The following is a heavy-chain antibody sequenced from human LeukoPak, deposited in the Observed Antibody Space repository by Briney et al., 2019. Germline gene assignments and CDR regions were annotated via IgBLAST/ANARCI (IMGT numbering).Heavy chain of an antibody. CDR1: GFTFSSYS. J-gene: IGHJ6*03. Sequence: PGGSLRLSCAASGFTFSSYSLNWVRQAPGKGLEWVSSISSSSSYIYYADSVKGRFTISRDNAKDSLYLQMNSLRAEDTAVYYCARVGYSGYDSYYFYYYMDVWGKGTTVTVSS. CDR2: ISSSSSYI. V-gene: IGHV3-21*01. D-gene: IGHD5-12*01. CDR3: ARVGYSGYDSYYFYYYMDV.